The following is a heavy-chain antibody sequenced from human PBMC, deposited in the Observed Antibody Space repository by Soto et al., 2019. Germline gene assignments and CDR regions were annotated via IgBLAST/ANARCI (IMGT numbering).Heavy chain of an antibody. J-gene: IGHJ4*02. V-gene: IGHV3-23*01. CDR3: AKDRREEAVAEPDYFDY. Sequence: GGSLRLSYAASGFTFSSYAMSWVRQAPGKGLEWVSAISGSGGSTYYADSVKGRFTISRDNSKNTLYLQMNSLRAEDTAVYYCAKDRREEAVAEPDYFDYWGQGTLVTVSS. CDR1: GFTFSSYA. CDR2: ISGSGGST. D-gene: IGHD6-19*01.